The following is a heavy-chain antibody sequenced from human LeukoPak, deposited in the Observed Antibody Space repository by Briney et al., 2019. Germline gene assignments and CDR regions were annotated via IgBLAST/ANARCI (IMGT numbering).Heavy chain of an antibody. CDR3: ARDLDYYDSSGYSNWFDP. V-gene: IGHV3-7*05. CDR2: IKQDGSEK. CDR1: GFTFSYYW. Sequence: GGSLRLSCAASGFTFSYYWMSWVRQAPGKGLEWVANIKQDGSEKYYVDSVKGRFTISRDNAKNSLYLQMNSLRAEDTAVYYCARDLDYYDSSGYSNWFDPWGQGTLVTVSS. J-gene: IGHJ5*02. D-gene: IGHD3-22*01.